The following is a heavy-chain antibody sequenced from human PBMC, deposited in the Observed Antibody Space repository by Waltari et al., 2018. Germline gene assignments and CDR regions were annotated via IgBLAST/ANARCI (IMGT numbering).Heavy chain of an antibody. CDR3: ARPKGSSSWYGFDY. D-gene: IGHD6-13*01. V-gene: IGHV4-34*01. J-gene: IGHJ4*02. CDR2: INHSGST. Sequence: QVQLQQWGAGLLKPSETLSLTCAVYGGSFSGYYWSWIRQPPGKGLEWIGEINHSGSTNYNPSLKSRVTISVDTSKNQFSLKLSSVTAADTAVYYCARPKGSSSWYGFDYWGQGTLVTVSS. CDR1: GGSFSGYY.